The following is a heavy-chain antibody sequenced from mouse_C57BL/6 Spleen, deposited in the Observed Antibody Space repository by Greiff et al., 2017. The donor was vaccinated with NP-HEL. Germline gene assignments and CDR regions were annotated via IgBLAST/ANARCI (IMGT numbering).Heavy chain of an antibody. CDR2: IYPGSGST. CDR1: GYTFTSYW. J-gene: IGHJ4*01. V-gene: IGHV1-55*01. Sequence: QVQLQQPGAELVKPGASVKMSCKASGYTFTSYWITWVKQRPGQGLEWIGDIYPGSGSTNYNEKFKSKATLTLDTSSSTAYMQLSSLTSEDSAVYYCAKGARAMDYWGQGTSVTVSS. CDR3: AKGARAMDY.